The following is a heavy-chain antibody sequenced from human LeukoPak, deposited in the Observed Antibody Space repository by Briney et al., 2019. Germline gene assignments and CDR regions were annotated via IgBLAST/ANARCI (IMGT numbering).Heavy chain of an antibody. V-gene: IGHV3-23*01. CDR1: GFTFSSYA. Sequence: PGGSLRLSSAASGFTFSSYAMTWVRQAPGKGLQWVSAISGGGVSTYYADSVKGRFTISRDNSKNTLYLQMNSLRAEDTAVYYCAKYYYDSSGYYITPPARAPDYWGQGTLVTVSS. CDR3: AKYYYDSSGYYITPPARAPDY. D-gene: IGHD3-22*01. J-gene: IGHJ4*02. CDR2: ISGGGVST.